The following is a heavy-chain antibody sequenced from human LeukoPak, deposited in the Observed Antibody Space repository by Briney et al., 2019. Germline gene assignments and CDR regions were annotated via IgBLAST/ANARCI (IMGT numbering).Heavy chain of an antibody. CDR2: ISVYNGNT. CDR3: ARVDSGRYYGHDY. Sequence: GASVKVSCKASGYTLRNYDISWVRQAPGQGLEWMGWISVYNGNTNYARKFQGRVTMTTDTSTSTAYMELRSLRSDDTAMYYCARVDSGRYYGHDYWGQGTLVTVSS. V-gene: IGHV1-18*01. D-gene: IGHD1-26*01. J-gene: IGHJ4*02. CDR1: GYTLRNYD.